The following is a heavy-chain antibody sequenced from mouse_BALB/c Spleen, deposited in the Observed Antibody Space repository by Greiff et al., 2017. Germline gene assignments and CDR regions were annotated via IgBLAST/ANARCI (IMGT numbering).Heavy chain of an antibody. Sequence: EVKLMESGGGLVQPGGSLKLSCAASGFTFSSYTMSWVRQTPEKRLEWVAYISNGGGSTYYPDTVKGRFTISRDNAKNTLYLQMSSLKSEDTAMYYCARQDYDVGMGHDYAMDYWGQGTSVTVSA. CDR2: ISNGGGST. CDR1: GFTFSSYT. V-gene: IGHV5-12-2*01. CDR3: ARQDYDVGMGHDYAMDY. D-gene: IGHD2-4*01. J-gene: IGHJ4*01.